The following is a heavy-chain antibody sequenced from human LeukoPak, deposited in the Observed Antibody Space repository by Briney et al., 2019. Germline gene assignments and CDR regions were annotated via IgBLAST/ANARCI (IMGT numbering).Heavy chain of an antibody. J-gene: IGHJ4*02. CDR3: AREGQQGPDY. D-gene: IGHD6-13*01. CDR1: GGSFSGYY. Sequence: SETLSLTCAVYGGSFSGYYWSWIRQPPGKGLEWIGEINHSGSTNYNPSLKSRVTISVDTSKNQFSLKLSSVTAADTAVYYCAREGQQGPDYWGQGTLVTVSS. CDR2: INHSGST. V-gene: IGHV4-34*01.